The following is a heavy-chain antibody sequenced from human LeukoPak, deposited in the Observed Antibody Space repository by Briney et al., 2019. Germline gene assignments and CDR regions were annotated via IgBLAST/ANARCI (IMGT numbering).Heavy chain of an antibody. Sequence: GESLKISCKGSGYSFTSYWIHWVRQMPGKGLEWMGIIYPDDSDTRYSPSFQGQVTISADKSISTAYLQLNSLKASDTAMYYCARQGQQPVRGGYFDYWGQGTLVTVSS. V-gene: IGHV5-51*01. D-gene: IGHD6-13*01. J-gene: IGHJ4*02. CDR2: IYPDDSDT. CDR3: ARQGQQPVRGGYFDY. CDR1: GYSFTSYW.